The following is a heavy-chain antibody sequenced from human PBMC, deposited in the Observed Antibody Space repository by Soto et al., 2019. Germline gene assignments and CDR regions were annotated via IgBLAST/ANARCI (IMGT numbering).Heavy chain of an antibody. J-gene: IGHJ4*02. V-gene: IGHV1-18*01. D-gene: IGHD6-6*01. CDR2: ISGYNGNT. CDR1: GYTFTSYG. CDR3: ARAGGSSSAHFIY. Sequence: QVQLVQSGAEVKKPGASVKVSCKASGYTFTSYGISWVRQAPGQGLEWMGWISGYNGNTNYAQRVQGRVTMTTDTSTRTAYMELRSLTSDDTAVYYCARAGGSSSAHFIYWGQGTVVTVSS.